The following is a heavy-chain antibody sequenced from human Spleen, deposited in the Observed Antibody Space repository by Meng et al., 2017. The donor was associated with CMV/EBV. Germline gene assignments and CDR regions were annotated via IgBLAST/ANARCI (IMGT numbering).Heavy chain of an antibody. CDR2: IYSGGKT. J-gene: IGHJ5*02. CDR1: GFTVSTNY. CDR3: AREITTAYNWFDP. D-gene: IGHD1/OR15-1a*01. V-gene: IGHV3-53*01. Sequence: GESLKISCAASGFTVSTNYMSWVHQAPGKGLEWVSLIYSGGKTLYADSVKGRFTISRDISQNTLFLEMNSLRAEDTAVYYCAREITTAYNWFDPWGQGTLVTVSS.